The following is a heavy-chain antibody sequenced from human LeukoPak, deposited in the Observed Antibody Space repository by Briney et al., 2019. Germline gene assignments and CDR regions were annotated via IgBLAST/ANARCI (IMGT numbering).Heavy chain of an antibody. J-gene: IGHJ5*02. CDR2: INHSGST. CDR1: DGSFSGYY. V-gene: IGHV4-34*01. Sequence: SETLSLTCAVYDGSFSGYYWSWIRQPPGKGLEWIGEINHSGSTNYNPSLKSRVTISVDTSKNQFSLKLSSVTAADTAVYYCARGRYYGSGSYGNWFDPWGQGTLVTVSS. D-gene: IGHD3-10*01. CDR3: ARGRYYGSGSYGNWFDP.